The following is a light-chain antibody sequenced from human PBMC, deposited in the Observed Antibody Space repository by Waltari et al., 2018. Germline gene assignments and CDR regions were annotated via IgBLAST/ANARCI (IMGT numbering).Light chain of an antibody. CDR1: QSISRF. CDR3: QKYGSLPAT. V-gene: IGKV3-20*01. CDR2: DAS. J-gene: IGKJ1*01. Sequence: EIMLTQSPGTLSFSPGERATLSCRASQSISRFLAWYQQKPGQAPRLLIYDASTRATGIPDRFSGSGSGTDFSLTISRLEPEDIAVYYCQKYGSLPATFGQGTKVEIK.